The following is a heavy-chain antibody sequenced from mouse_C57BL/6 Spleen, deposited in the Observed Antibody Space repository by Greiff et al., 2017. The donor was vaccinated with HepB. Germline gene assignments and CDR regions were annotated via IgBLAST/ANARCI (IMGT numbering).Heavy chain of an antibody. CDR3: ARDYYGSSYAWFAY. J-gene: IGHJ3*01. CDR1: GYTFTSYW. Sequence: QVQLKQPGAELVKPGASVKLSCKASGYTFTSYWMHWVKQRPGRGLEWIGRIDPNSGGTKYNEKFKSKATLTVDKPSSTAYMQLSSLTSEDSAVYYFARDYYGSSYAWFAYWGQGTLVTVSA. D-gene: IGHD1-1*01. V-gene: IGHV1-72*01. CDR2: IDPNSGGT.